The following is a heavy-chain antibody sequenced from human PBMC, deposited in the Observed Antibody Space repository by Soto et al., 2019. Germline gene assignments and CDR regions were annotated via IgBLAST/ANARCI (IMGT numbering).Heavy chain of an antibody. CDR1: GGSIISGGYS. V-gene: IGHV4-30-2*01. CDR2: IYHSGST. D-gene: IGHD2-15*01. J-gene: IGHJ4*02. Sequence: SETLSLTCAVSGGSIISGGYSWVLIRQPPGKGLEWIGYIYHSGSTYYNPSLKSRVTISVDRSKNQFSLKLSSVTAADTAVYYCARRRGRSFDYWGQGTLVTVPQ. CDR3: ARRRGRSFDY.